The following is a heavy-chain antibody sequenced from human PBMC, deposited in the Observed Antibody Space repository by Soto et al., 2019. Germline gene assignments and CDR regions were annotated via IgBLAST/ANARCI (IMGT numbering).Heavy chain of an antibody. CDR1: GGTFSSYA. CDR3: ARDSGSSTYSYYGTDV. Sequence: QVQLVQSGAEVKKPGSSVKVSCKASGGTFSSYAISWVRQAPGQGHEWMGGIIPTFGTANYAQKFQGRVTITADESTSTAYMELSSLRSKDAAVYYCARDSGSSTYSYYGTDVWGQGPTVTVSS. D-gene: IGHD1-26*01. CDR2: IIPTFGTA. V-gene: IGHV1-69*01. J-gene: IGHJ6*02.